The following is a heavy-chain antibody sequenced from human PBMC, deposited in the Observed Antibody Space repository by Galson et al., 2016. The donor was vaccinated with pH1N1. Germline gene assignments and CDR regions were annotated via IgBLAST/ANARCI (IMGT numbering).Heavy chain of an antibody. Sequence: SLRLSCAASGFSFHDYTMHWVRQSPGKGLEWVSHVNWDGTSTYYADYVRGRFTVSRDNSKNSLYLQMNSLRSEDTALYYCAKEIQRGSYGMDVWGRGTTVTVSS. CDR2: VNWDGTST. CDR3: AKEIQRGSYGMDV. J-gene: IGHJ6*02. CDR1: GFSFHDYT. D-gene: IGHD3-16*01. V-gene: IGHV3-43*01.